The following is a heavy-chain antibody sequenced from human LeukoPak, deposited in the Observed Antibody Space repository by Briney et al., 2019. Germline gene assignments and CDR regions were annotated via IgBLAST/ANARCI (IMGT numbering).Heavy chain of an antibody. CDR3: AREGRRGYSYARNYYFDY. CDR2: ISGSGVSGGNT. Sequence: PGGSLRLSCAASGFTFSSYAMSWVRQAPGKGLEWVSNISGSGVSGGNTCYADSVKGRFTISRDNSKNTLYLQMNSLRAEDTAVYYCAREGRRGYSYARNYYFDYWGQGTLVTVSS. D-gene: IGHD5-18*01. J-gene: IGHJ4*02. CDR1: GFTFSSYA. V-gene: IGHV3-23*01.